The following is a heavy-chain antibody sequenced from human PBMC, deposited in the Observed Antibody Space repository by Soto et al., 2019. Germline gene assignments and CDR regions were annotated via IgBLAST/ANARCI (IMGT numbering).Heavy chain of an antibody. D-gene: IGHD2-15*01. CDR3: ARDLEFGGYCSGGSCYPAN. J-gene: IGHJ4*02. CDR2: ISYDGSNK. Sequence: PGGSLRLSCAASGFTFSNYAMHGVRQAPGKGLEWVAVISYDGSNKYYADSVKGRFTISRDNSKNTLYLQMNSLRAEDTAVYYCARDLEFGGYCSGGSCYPANWGQGTPVTVSS. V-gene: IGHV3-30-3*01. CDR1: GFTFSNYA.